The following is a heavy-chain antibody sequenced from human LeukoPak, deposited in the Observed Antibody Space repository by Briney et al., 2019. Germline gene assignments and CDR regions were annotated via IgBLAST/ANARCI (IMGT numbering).Heavy chain of an antibody. CDR2: INPNGGGT. V-gene: IGHV1-2*06. Sequence: ASVKVSCKASGYTFTGYYMHWVRQAPGQGLEWMGRINPNGGGTNYAQKFQGRVTMTRDTSISTAYMELSRLRSDDTAVYYCARPEGDYYDSSGYENYWGQGTLVTVSS. CDR3: ARPEGDYYDSSGYENY. CDR1: GYTFTGYY. D-gene: IGHD3-22*01. J-gene: IGHJ4*02.